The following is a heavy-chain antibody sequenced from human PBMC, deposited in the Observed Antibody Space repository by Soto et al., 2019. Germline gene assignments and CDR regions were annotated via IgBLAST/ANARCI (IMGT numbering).Heavy chain of an antibody. CDR1: GGSISSYY. D-gene: IGHD6-13*01. J-gene: IGHJ5*02. CDR3: ARDLRIAAAGSNWFDP. V-gene: IGHV4-59*01. Sequence: SETLSLTCTVSGGSISSYYWSWIRQPPGKGLEWIGYIYYSGSTNYNPSLKSRVTISVDTSKNQFSLKLSSVTAADTAVYYCARDLRIAAAGSNWFDPWGQGTLVTVSS. CDR2: IYYSGST.